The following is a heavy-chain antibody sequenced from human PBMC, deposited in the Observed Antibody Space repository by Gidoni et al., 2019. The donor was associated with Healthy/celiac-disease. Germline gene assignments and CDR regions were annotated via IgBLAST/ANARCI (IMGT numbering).Heavy chain of an antibody. CDR1: GYTFTSYA. Sequence: QVQLVQSGAEVKKPGASVKVSCKASGYTFTSYAMHWVRQAPGQRLEWMGWINAGNGNTKYSQKCQGRVTITRDTSASTAYMELSSLRSEDTAVYYCARGYSGYDSGDYWGQGTLVTVSS. V-gene: IGHV1-3*01. CDR2: INAGNGNT. J-gene: IGHJ4*02. CDR3: ARGYSGYDSGDY. D-gene: IGHD5-12*01.